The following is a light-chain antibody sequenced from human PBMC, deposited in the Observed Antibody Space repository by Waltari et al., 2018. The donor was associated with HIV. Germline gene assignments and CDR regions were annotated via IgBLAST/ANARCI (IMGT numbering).Light chain of an antibody. CDR2: GAS. CDR3: QQYSKWTPGHT. CDR1: ASVGSN. Sequence: EIVLPQSPATLFVSPGERATLICRASASVGSNLPWYQQKRDQAPRLLINGASTRTTGGPARFSGSGSGTEVTLTITSRQSEDVAVYYYQQYSKWTPGHTFGQGTKVESK. J-gene: IGKJ2*01. V-gene: IGKV3-15*01.